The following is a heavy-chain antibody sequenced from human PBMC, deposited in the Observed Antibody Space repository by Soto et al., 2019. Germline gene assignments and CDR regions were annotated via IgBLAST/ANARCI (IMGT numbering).Heavy chain of an antibody. CDR2: IYSGGST. V-gene: IGHV3-66*01. J-gene: IGHJ2*01. Sequence: EVQLVESGGGFVQPGGSLRLSCAASGFTVSRNYMSWVRQAPGKGLEWVSVIYSGGSTYYAGSVKGRFTISRDNSKNTLYLQMNRLRAEDTSVYYCARETAPYCSSTSCYTVPFDLWGRGTLVTDS. D-gene: IGHD2-2*02. CDR3: ARETAPYCSSTSCYTVPFDL. CDR1: GFTVSRNY.